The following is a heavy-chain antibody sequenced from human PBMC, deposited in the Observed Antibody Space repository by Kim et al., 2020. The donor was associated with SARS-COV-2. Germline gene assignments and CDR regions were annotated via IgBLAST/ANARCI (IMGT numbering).Heavy chain of an antibody. CDR3: AREGEGALIDY. V-gene: IGHV3-33*01. CDR2: IWYDGSNK. CDR1: GFTFSSYG. J-gene: IGHJ4*02. D-gene: IGHD3-16*02. Sequence: GGSLRLSCAASGFTFSSYGMHWVRQAPGKGLEWVAVIWYDGSNKYYADSVKGRFTISRDNSKNTLYLQMNSLRAEDTAVYYCAREGEGALIDYWGQGTLGTVSP.